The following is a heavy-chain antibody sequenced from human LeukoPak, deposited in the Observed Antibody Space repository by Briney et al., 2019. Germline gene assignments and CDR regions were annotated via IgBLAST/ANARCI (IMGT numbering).Heavy chain of an antibody. V-gene: IGHV1-69*13. Sequence: ASVKVSCKASGGTFSSYAISRVRQAPGQGLEWMGGIIPIFGTANYAQKFQGRVTITADESTSTAYMELSSLRSEDTAVYYCARDSSYYYDSSGYSSFMDYWGQGTLVTVSS. J-gene: IGHJ4*02. D-gene: IGHD3-22*01. CDR1: GGTFSSYA. CDR3: ARDSSYYYDSSGYSSFMDY. CDR2: IIPIFGTA.